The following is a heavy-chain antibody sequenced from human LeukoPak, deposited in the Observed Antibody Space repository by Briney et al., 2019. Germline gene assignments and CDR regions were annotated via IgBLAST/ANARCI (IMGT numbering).Heavy chain of an antibody. CDR3: AKDVTYSGSCREYYMDV. J-gene: IGHJ6*03. CDR2: INSEGSST. V-gene: IGHV3-74*01. CDR1: GFSFSDYW. D-gene: IGHD1-26*01. Sequence: GGSLRLSCAASGFSFSDYWMHWVRQVPEKGPVWVSRINSEGSSTSYADSVKGRFTISRDNAKNMLYLQMNSLRTEDTAMYYCAKDVTYSGSCREYYMDVWGKGTTVTVSS.